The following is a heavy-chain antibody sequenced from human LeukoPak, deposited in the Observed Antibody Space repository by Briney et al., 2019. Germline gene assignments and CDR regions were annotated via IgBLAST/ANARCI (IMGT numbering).Heavy chain of an antibody. CDR2: IYPGAFDT. Sequence: GESLKISCKGSGYIFNSYWIAWVRQMPGKGLEWMGIIYPGAFDTTYSPSFQGQVTISVDKSTTTAHLQWSSLKASDTAMYYCARQSDGGGSYPGYWGQGTLVTVSS. CDR3: ARQSDGGGSYPGY. J-gene: IGHJ4*02. CDR1: GYIFNSYW. D-gene: IGHD1-26*01. V-gene: IGHV5-51*01.